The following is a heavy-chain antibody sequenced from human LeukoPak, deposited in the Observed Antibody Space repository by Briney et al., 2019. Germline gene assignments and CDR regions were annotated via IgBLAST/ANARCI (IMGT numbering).Heavy chain of an antibody. D-gene: IGHD4-17*01. V-gene: IGHV3-23*01. CDR2: ISGSGGST. Sequence: PGGSLRLSCAASGFTVSSNYMSWVRQAPGKGLEWVSAISGSGGSTYYADSVKGRFTISRDNSKNTLYLQMNSLRAEDTAVYYCAKLLYGDYVNYFDYWGQGTLVTVSS. J-gene: IGHJ4*02. CDR1: GFTVSSNY. CDR3: AKLLYGDYVNYFDY.